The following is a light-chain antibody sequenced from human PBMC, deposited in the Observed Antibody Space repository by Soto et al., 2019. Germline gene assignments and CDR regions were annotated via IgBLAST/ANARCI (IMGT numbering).Light chain of an antibody. CDR1: QRVSSNY. J-gene: IGKJ2*01. CDR3: QHYASSPYT. V-gene: IGKV3-20*01. CDR2: GAS. Sequence: EIVLTQSPGTLSLSPGEGATLSCRASQRVSSNYLAWYQQKPGQAPRLLMYGASSRATGIPDRFSGSGSGTDFTLTINRLAPEDFAVYYCQHYASSPYTFGQGTKLEIK.